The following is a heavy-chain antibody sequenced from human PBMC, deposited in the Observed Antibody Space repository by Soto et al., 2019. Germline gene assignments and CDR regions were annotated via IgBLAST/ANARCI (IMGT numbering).Heavy chain of an antibody. Sequence: ASVKVSCKASGYTFTSYYMHWVRQAPGQGLEWMGIINPSGGSTSYAQKFQGRVTMTRDTSTSTVYMELSSLRSEDTAVYYCARDWNTAMVTYYYYGMDVWGQGTTVTVSS. CDR2: INPSGGST. J-gene: IGHJ6*02. D-gene: IGHD5-18*01. V-gene: IGHV1-46*01. CDR1: GYTFTSYY. CDR3: ARDWNTAMVTYYYYGMDV.